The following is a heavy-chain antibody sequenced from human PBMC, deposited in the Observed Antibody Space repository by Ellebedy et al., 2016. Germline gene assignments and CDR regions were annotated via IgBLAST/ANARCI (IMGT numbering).Heavy chain of an antibody. V-gene: IGHV4-39*07. Sequence: SETLSLTXTVSGGSISSSSYYWGWIRQPPGKGLEWIGSLYYSGSTYYNPSLKSRVTISVDTSKNQFSLKLSSVTAADTAVYYCARVDYGEIGYNWFDPWGQGTLVTVSS. D-gene: IGHD4-17*01. J-gene: IGHJ5*02. CDR3: ARVDYGEIGYNWFDP. CDR1: GGSISSSSYY. CDR2: LYYSGST.